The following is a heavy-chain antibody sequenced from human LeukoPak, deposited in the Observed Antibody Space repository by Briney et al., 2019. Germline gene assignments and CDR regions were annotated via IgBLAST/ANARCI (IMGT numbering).Heavy chain of an antibody. Sequence: PGGSLRLSCAASGFTVSSNYMSWVRQAPGKGLEWVSVIYSGGSTYYADSVKGRFTISRHNSKNTLYLQMNSLRAEDTAVYYCARALAAARKNWFDPWGQGTLVTVSS. D-gene: IGHD6-13*01. J-gene: IGHJ5*02. CDR3: ARALAAARKNWFDP. CDR1: GFTVSSNY. CDR2: IYSGGST. V-gene: IGHV3-53*04.